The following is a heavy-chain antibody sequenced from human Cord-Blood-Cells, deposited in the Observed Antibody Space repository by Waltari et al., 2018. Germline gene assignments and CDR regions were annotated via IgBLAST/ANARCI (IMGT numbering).Heavy chain of an antibody. D-gene: IGHD6-19*01. CDR1: GGTFSSYA. Sequence: QVQLVQSGAEVKKPGSSVKVSCTASGGTFSSYAISWVRQAPGQGLEWMGGIIPIFGTANYAQKFQGRVTITADESTSTAYMELCSLRSEDTAVYYCARGRPSFGYSSGWYDYWGQGTLVTVSS. CDR2: IIPIFGTA. CDR3: ARGRPSFGYSSGWYDY. V-gene: IGHV1-69*01. J-gene: IGHJ4*02.